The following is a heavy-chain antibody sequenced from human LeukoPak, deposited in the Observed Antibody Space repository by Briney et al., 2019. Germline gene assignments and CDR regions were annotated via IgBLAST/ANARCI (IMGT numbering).Heavy chain of an antibody. J-gene: IGHJ5*02. Sequence: AASVKVSCKASGYPFTDYYIHWVRQAPGHGLEWIGWMSPNSGDTLSPQKFQGRVTMTRDTAISTAYMELSSLRSDDTAVYYCARGQVLVGGNWFDPWGQGTLVTVSS. CDR2: MSPNSGDT. D-gene: IGHD3-10*01. CDR1: GYPFTDYY. V-gene: IGHV1-2*02. CDR3: ARGQVLVGGNWFDP.